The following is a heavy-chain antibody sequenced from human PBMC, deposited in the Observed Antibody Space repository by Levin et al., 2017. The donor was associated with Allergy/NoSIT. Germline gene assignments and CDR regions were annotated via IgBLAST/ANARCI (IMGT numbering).Heavy chain of an antibody. V-gene: IGHV4-39*01. CDR3: AYLGRASSYWYFDL. CDR2: IYYSGST. Sequence: PSETLSLTCTVSGGSISSRSYYWGWIRQPPGKGLEWIGSIYYSGSTYYNPSLKSRVTISVDTSKNQFSLKLSSVTAADTAVYYCAYLGRASSYWYFDLWGRGTLVTVSS. CDR1: GGSISSRSYY. D-gene: IGHD6-13*01. J-gene: IGHJ2*01.